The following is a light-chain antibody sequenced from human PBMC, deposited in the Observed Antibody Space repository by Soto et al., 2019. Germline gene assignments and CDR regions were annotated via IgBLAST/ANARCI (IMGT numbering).Light chain of an antibody. Sequence: DIQMTQSPSSLSASVGDRVTITCRASQGINNYLAWYQQKPGKVPKLLIYAASTLQSGVPSRFSGSVSGTDFTLTISSLQPEDVASYYYQKENGSPWTFGKRTKVVIK. CDR2: AAS. CDR3: QKENGSPWT. J-gene: IGKJ1*01. CDR1: QGINNY. V-gene: IGKV1-27*01.